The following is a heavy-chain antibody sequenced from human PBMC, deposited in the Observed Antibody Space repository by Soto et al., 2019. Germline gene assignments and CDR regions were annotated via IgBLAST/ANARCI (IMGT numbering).Heavy chain of an antibody. CDR2: ISSSSSYI. D-gene: IGHD3-3*01. CDR3: AREKNYDFWSGSGVYCYYGMDV. J-gene: IGHJ6*02. Sequence: EVQLVESGGGLVKPGGSLRLSCAASGFTFSSYSMNWVRQAPGKGLEWVSSISSSSSYIYYADSVKGRFTISRDNAKNSLFLQMNSLRAEDTAVYYCAREKNYDFWSGSGVYCYYGMDVWGQGTTVTVSS. CDR1: GFTFSSYS. V-gene: IGHV3-21*01.